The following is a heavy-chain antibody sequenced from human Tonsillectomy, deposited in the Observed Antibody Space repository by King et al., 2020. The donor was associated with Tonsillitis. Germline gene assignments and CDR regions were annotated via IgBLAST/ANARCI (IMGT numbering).Heavy chain of an antibody. CDR3: ARVALYTSSWHFDY. V-gene: IGHV4-31*02. CDR2: IYYSGST. J-gene: IGHJ4*02. CDR1: GGSISGGGYY. D-gene: IGHD6-13*01. Sequence: QLQESGPGLVKPSQTLSLTCTVSGGSISGGGYYWSWIRQHPGKGLEVIGNIYYSGSTYYNPSLKSRVTTSLATSKNQFSLKLSSVTAADTAVYYGARVALYTSSWHFDYWGQGTLVTVSS.